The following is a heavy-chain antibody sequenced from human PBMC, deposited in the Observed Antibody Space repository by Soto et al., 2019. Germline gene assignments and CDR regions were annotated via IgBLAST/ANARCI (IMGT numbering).Heavy chain of an antibody. V-gene: IGHV4-59*11. CDR3: ARDVGLQHDTGYYDFWSGKNNWFDP. D-gene: IGHD3-3*01. J-gene: IGHJ5*02. CDR1: GGSISGHY. CDR2: ISYSGST. Sequence: SETLSLTCTVSGGSISGHYWSWIRQPPGKGLQYIGYISYSGSTNYNPSLKSRVTISVDTSNNQFSLRLGSVTAADTAVYYCARDVGLQHDTGYYDFWSGKNNWFDPWGQGILVTV.